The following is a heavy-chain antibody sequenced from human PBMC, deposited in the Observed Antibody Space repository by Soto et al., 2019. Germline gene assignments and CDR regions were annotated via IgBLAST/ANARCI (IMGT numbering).Heavy chain of an antibody. Sequence: GGSLRLSCAASGFTFSSYAMSWVRQAPGKGLEWVSAISGSGGSTYYADSVKGRFTISRDNSKNTLYLQMNSLRAEDTAVYYCAEGGSYGSGSYYIKNYYYYYLDVWGKRTTVTVSS. V-gene: IGHV3-23*01. CDR2: ISGSGGST. J-gene: IGHJ6*03. CDR1: GFTFSSYA. D-gene: IGHD3-10*01. CDR3: AEGGSYGSGSYYIKNYYYYYLDV.